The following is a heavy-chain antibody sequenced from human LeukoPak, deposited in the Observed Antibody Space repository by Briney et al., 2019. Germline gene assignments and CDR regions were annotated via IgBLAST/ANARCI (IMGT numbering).Heavy chain of an antibody. CDR3: ALLYSYGQTSPAFDI. Sequence: ESGPTLVKPTQTLTLTCTFSGFSLSTSGVGVGWIRQPPGKALEWLALIYWNDGKRYSPSLKSRLTITKDTSKNQVVLTMTNMDPVDTATYYCALLYSYGQTSPAFDIWGQGTMVTVSS. CDR2: IYWNDGK. CDR1: GFSLSTSGVG. V-gene: IGHV2-5*01. D-gene: IGHD5-18*01. J-gene: IGHJ3*02.